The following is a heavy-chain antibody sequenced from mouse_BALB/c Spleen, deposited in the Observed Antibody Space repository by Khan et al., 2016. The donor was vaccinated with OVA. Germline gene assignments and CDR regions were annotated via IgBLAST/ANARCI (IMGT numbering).Heavy chain of an antibody. V-gene: IGHV14-3*02. CDR1: GFNIKDTY. J-gene: IGHJ3*01. D-gene: IGHD4-1*01. CDR2: IDPANGYT. Sequence: VQLKESGAELVKPGASVKLSCTASGFNIKDTYMHWVKQRPEQGLEWIGRIDPANGYTKYDPKFQGKATITADTSSKTAYLQLSRLTSEDTAVYYCARDYWDVFAYWGQGTLVTVSA. CDR3: ARDYWDVFAY.